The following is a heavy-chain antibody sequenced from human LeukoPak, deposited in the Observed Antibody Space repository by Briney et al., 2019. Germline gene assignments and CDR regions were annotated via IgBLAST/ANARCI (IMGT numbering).Heavy chain of an antibody. CDR1: GFTFSSYG. D-gene: IGHD2-15*01. J-gene: IGHJ6*03. CDR2: ISSTGGTT. CDR3: AKNGDRGAYCTGGTCYPYFYYYMDV. V-gene: IGHV3-23*01. Sequence: GGTLRLSCAASGFTFSSYGMSWVRQAPGKGLEWVSSISSTGGTTYYADSVKGRFTISRDNSKNTLYLQMNSLRAEDTAIYYCAKNGDRGAYCTGGTCYPYFYYYMDVWGKGTTVTI.